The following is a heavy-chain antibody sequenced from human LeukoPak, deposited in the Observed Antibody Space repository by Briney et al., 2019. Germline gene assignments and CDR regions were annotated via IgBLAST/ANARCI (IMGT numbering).Heavy chain of an antibody. Sequence: ASVKVSCKASGYTFTSYGISWVRQAPGQGLERMGWISAYNGNTNYAQKLQGRVTMTTDTSTSTAYMELRSLRSDDTAVYYCAREDSGDYDILTGPDYWGQGTLVTVSS. D-gene: IGHD3-9*01. CDR3: AREDSGDYDILTGPDY. V-gene: IGHV1-18*01. CDR1: GYTFTSYG. J-gene: IGHJ4*02. CDR2: ISAYNGNT.